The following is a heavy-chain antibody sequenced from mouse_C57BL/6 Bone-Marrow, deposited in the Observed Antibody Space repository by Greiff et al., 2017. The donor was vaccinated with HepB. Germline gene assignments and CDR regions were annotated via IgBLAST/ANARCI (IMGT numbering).Heavy chain of an antibody. D-gene: IGHD1-1*01. CDR2: IWRGGST. V-gene: IGHV2-5*01. CDR1: GFSLTSYG. Sequence: VNVVESGPGLVQPSQSLSITCTVSGFSLTSYGVHWVRQSPGKGLEWLGVIWRGGSTDYNAAFMSRLSITKDNSKSQVFFKMNSLQADDTAIYYCAKIPIYYYGSRYYYAMDYWGQGTSVTVSS. J-gene: IGHJ4*01. CDR3: AKIPIYYYGSRYYYAMDY.